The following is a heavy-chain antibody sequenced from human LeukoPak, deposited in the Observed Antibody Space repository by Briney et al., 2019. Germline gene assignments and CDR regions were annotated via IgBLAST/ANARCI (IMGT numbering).Heavy chain of an antibody. Sequence: PSETLSLTCTVSGGSISSYYWSWIRQPPGKGLEWIGYIYYSGSTNYNPSLKSRVTISVDTSKNQFSLKLSSVTAADTAVYYCARGGESSGWYRYDAFDIWGQGTMVTVSS. V-gene: IGHV4-59*01. CDR3: ARGGESSGWYRYDAFDI. CDR2: IYYSGST. CDR1: GGSISSYY. J-gene: IGHJ3*02. D-gene: IGHD6-19*01.